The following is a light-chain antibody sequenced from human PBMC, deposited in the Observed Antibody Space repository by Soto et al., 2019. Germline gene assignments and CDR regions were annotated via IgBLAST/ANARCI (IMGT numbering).Light chain of an antibody. Sequence: QSVLTQPASVSGSPGQSITISCTGTSSDVGGYNYVSWYQQHPGKAPKLMIYEVSNRPSGVSNRFSGSKSGNTASLTISALQAEDEADYYCSSYTSSSPDVFGTGTKGTVL. CDR3: SSYTSSSPDV. CDR2: EVS. V-gene: IGLV2-14*01. CDR1: SSDVGGYNY. J-gene: IGLJ1*01.